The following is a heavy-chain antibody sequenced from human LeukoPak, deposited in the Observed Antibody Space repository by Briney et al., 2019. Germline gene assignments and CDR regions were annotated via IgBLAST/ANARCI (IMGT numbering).Heavy chain of an antibody. Sequence: PSETLSLTCTVSGYSISSGYYWGWIRQPPGKGLEWIGSIYHSGSTYYNPSLKSRVTISVDTSKNQFSLNLRSVTAADTAVYYCARVLSAQQFDPWGQGTLVTVSS. V-gene: IGHV4-38-2*02. CDR1: GYSISSGYY. J-gene: IGHJ5*02. D-gene: IGHD2-2*01. CDR2: IYHSGST. CDR3: ARVLSAQQFDP.